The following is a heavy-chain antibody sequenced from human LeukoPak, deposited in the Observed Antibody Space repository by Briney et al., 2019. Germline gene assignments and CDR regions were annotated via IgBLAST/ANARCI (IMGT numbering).Heavy chain of an antibody. Sequence: GGSLRLSCAHSRFTVRSNYMNWVRHAPGKGLEWGSVISGSGRITDYADSVRGRFTISRDNSKNTLSLHMKSLRAEDRAVYYCAKVVGTGTPPTDYWGREPWSPSPQ. J-gene: IGHJ4*02. V-gene: IGHV3-23*01. CDR2: ISGSGRIT. D-gene: IGHD1-1*01. CDR3: AKVVGTGTPPTDY. CDR1: RFTVRSNY.